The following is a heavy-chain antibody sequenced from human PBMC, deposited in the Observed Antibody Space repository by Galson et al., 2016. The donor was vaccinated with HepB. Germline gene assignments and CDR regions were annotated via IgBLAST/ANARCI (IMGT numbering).Heavy chain of an antibody. CDR1: GFTYGSNW. CDR3: AREDPNVAVAARDY. D-gene: IGHD6-19*01. J-gene: IGHJ4*02. Sequence: SLRLACAGTGFTYGSNWMTWVRQAPGKGLEWVAGIWYDGSNKYYADSVKGRFTITRDNSKNTLCLQMNSLRAEDTAVYYCAREDPNVAVAARDYWGQGTLITVSS. CDR2: IWYDGSNK. V-gene: IGHV3-33*08.